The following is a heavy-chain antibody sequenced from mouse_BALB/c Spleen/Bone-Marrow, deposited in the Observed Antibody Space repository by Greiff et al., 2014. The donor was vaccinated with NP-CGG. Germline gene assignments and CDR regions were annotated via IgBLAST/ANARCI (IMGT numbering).Heavy chain of an antibody. CDR2: INPYNGGT. D-gene: IGHD2-1*01. V-gene: IGHV1-26*01. CDR3: AYGNFDY. Sequence: VQLKESGPELVKPGASMKISCKTSGYSFTGHTMNWVKQSHGKNLEWIGLINPYNGGTSYNQKFKGKATLTVDKSSSTAYMELFSLTSEDSAVYFCAYGNFDYWGQGTTLTVSS. CDR1: GYSFTGHT. J-gene: IGHJ2*01.